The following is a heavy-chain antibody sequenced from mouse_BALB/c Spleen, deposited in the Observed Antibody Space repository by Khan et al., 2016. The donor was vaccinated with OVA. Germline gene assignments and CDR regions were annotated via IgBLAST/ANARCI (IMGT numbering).Heavy chain of an antibody. Sequence: QVQLKQSGPGLVQPSQSLSITCTVSGFSLANYSVHWVHQSPGKGLEWLGVIWSAGSTDYNAALMSRLPINKDNSRSHVFFKMNSLQPNDTAIYYCARRGYEYGRGALFAYWGQGTRVTVSA. V-gene: IGHV2-2*02. CDR2: IWSAGST. D-gene: IGHD2-4*01. J-gene: IGHJ3*01. CDR1: GFSLANYS. CDR3: ARRGYEYGRGALFAY.